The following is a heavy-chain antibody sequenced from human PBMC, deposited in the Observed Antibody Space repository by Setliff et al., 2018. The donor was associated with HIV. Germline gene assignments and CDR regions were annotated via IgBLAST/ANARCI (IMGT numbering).Heavy chain of an antibody. D-gene: IGHD1-26*01. CDR2: IDPEDGET. V-gene: IGHV1-69-2*01. J-gene: IGHJ6*04. CDR3: ASAIVGLGYNFFSVDV. Sequence: ASVKVSCKASGYNFGSYFMHWVRQAPGKGLEWMGRIDPEDGETIYGAKFQGRVTMTADTSAATAYMVSSSLRSEDTAVYYCASAIVGLGYNFFSVDVWGKGTTVTVSS. CDR1: GYNFGSYF.